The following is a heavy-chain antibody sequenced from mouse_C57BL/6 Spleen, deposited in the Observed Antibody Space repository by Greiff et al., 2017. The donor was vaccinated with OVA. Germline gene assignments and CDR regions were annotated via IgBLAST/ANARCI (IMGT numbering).Heavy chain of an antibody. CDR3: AGDSFAY. CDR2: ISSGGSTI. Sequence: EVMLVESGGGLVKPGGSLKLSCAASGFTFSDYGMHWVRQAPEKGLEWVAYISSGGSTIYYADTVKGRFTISRDNAKNTLFLQMTSLKSEDTAMYYCAGDSFAYWGQGTLVTVSA. V-gene: IGHV5-17*01. J-gene: IGHJ3*01. CDR1: GFTFSDYG.